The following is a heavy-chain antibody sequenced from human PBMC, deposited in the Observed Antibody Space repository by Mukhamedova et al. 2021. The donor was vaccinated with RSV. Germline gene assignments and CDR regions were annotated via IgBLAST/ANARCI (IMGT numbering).Heavy chain of an antibody. Sequence: GLEWVANIAGDGRGTDYADSAKGRFSISRDNAGNSLSLQMNSLRAEDTALYYCARHIPGGYIDFDFWGQGTLVTVSS. CDR2: IAGDGRGT. CDR3: ARHIPGGYIDFDF. D-gene: IGHD5-24*01. J-gene: IGHJ4*02. V-gene: IGHV3-7*03.